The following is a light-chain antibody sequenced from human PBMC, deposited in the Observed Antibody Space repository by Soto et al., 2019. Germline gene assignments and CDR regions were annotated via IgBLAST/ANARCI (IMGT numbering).Light chain of an antibody. V-gene: IGKV3-20*01. J-gene: IGKJ1*01. CDR2: GAS. Sequence: EIVLTQSPGSLSLSPGETATLSCRATQSLSSKYLAWYQHKPGQAPRLLIYGASNRATGIPDRFRGSGSGADFALTISRLEPEDFAVYYCRQYGNSLWTFGQGTNVEIK. CDR3: RQYGNSLWT. CDR1: QSLSSKY.